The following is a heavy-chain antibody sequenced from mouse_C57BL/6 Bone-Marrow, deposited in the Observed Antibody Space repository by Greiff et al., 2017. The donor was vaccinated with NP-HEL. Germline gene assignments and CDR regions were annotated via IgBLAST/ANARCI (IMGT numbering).Heavy chain of an antibody. CDR3: ARDYYGNYVGAMDY. Sequence: QVQLQQPGAELVKPGASVKLSCKASGYTFTSYWMHWVKQRPGQGLEWIGMIHPHSGSTNSNEKFKSKATLTVDKSSSTAYMQLSSLTSEDSAVYYCARDYYGNYVGAMDYWGQGTSVTVSS. CDR1: GYTFTSYW. CDR2: IHPHSGST. J-gene: IGHJ4*01. V-gene: IGHV1-64*01. D-gene: IGHD2-1*01.